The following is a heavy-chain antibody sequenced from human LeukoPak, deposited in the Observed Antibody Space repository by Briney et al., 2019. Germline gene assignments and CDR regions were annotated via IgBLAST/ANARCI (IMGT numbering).Heavy chain of an antibody. Sequence: GASVKVSCKASGYTFATYGFCWVRQAPGHGLEWMGWISANTGKTDYAQKFQGRVAMTTDTSTSTAYMELRSLRPNDTGVYFCAKVAGDRMDYWGQGTLVTVSS. CDR1: GYTFATYG. CDR2: ISANTGKT. J-gene: IGHJ4*02. D-gene: IGHD6-13*01. V-gene: IGHV1-18*01. CDR3: AKVAGDRMDY.